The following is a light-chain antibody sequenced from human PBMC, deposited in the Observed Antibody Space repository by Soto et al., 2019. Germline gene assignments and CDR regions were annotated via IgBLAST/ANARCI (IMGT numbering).Light chain of an antibody. V-gene: IGKV4-1*01. CDR1: QSILYSSNNKNY. CDR3: QQYYGIPYT. J-gene: IGKJ2*01. CDR2: WAS. Sequence: DIVMTQSPDSLAVSLGERATINCKSSQSILYSSNNKNYLVWYQQKAGQPPKVLLYWASTRESGVPDRFSGSGSGTDFTLTISSLQAEDVAVYYCQQYYGIPYTFGQGTKLEI.